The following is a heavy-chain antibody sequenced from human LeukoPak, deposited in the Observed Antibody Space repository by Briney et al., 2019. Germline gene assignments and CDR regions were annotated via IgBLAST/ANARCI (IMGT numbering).Heavy chain of an antibody. CDR2: IRGNGITT. V-gene: IGHV3-11*04. CDR1: GYFFSEYY. Sequence: GGSLRLSRSASGYFFSEYYFSWFRQTPGKGLEWVSYIRGNGITTYYADSVKGRFTISRYNDKKVVYMQMNHLRAEDSGEYYCASGKWELMFGRRGGGRGTMVIVST. CDR3: ASGKWELMFGRRG. J-gene: IGHJ3*01. D-gene: IGHD1-26*01.